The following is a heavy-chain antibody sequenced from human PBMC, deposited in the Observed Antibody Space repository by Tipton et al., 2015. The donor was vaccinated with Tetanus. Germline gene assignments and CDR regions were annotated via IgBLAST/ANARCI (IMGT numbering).Heavy chain of an antibody. D-gene: IGHD6-13*01. CDR3: ARGGITAAGILDY. Sequence: TLSLTCSISGGSLSTFYWSWIRQPPGKGLEWIGYIYYSGSTNYNPSLKSRVTISVDTSKNQFSLNLSSVTAADTAVYYCARGGITAAGILDYWGQGTLVTVSS. CDR1: GGSLSTFY. CDR2: IYYSGST. V-gene: IGHV4-59*01. J-gene: IGHJ4*02.